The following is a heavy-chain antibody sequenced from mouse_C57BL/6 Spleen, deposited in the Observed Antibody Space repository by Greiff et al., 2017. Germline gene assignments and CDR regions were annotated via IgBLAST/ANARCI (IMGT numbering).Heavy chain of an antibody. CDR1: GFNIKDYY. D-gene: IGHD1-1*01. Sequence: EVQLQESGAELVRPGASVKLSCTASGFNIKDYYMHWVKQRPEQGLEWIGRIDPEDGDTESAPKFQGKATMTADTSSNTAYLQLSSLTSEDTAVYYCTAWGYGRIFDYWGQGTTLTVSS. V-gene: IGHV14-1*01. CDR2: IDPEDGDT. CDR3: TAWGYGRIFDY. J-gene: IGHJ2*01.